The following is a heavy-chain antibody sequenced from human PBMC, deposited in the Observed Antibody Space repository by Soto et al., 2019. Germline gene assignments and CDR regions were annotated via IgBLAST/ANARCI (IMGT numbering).Heavy chain of an antibody. CDR1: GFTFTSSA. Sequence: GASVKVSCKASGFTFTSSAVQWVRQARGQRLEWIGWIVVGSGNTNYAQKFQERVTITRDMSTSTAYMELSSLRSEDTAVYYCAAIAPPHYYDSSGSDAFDIWGQGTMVTVSS. D-gene: IGHD3-22*01. CDR2: IVVGSGNT. J-gene: IGHJ3*02. CDR3: AAIAPPHYYDSSGSDAFDI. V-gene: IGHV1-58*01.